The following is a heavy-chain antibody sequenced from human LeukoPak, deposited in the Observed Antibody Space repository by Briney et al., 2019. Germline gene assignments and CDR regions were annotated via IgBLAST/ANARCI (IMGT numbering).Heavy chain of an antibody. D-gene: IGHD6-13*01. Sequence: ASVKVSCKASGYTFTGYYMHWVRQAPGQGLEWMGWINPNSGGTNYAQKFQGRVTMTRDTSISTAYMELSRLRSDDTAVYYCARGYSPPYYYYGMDVWGQGTTVTVSS. J-gene: IGHJ6*02. CDR1: GYTFTGYY. CDR3: ARGYSPPYYYYGMDV. V-gene: IGHV1-2*02. CDR2: INPNSGGT.